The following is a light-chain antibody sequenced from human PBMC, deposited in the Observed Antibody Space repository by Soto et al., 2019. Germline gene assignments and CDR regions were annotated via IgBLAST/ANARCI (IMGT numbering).Light chain of an antibody. CDR2: EVS. CDR3: SSYRLSSTLDYV. CDR1: SSEVGTYNY. J-gene: IGLJ1*01. V-gene: IGLV2-14*01. Sequence: QSVLTQPASVSGAPGQSSTISCTGTSSEVGTYNYVSWYQKHPGKAPKLMIYEVSNRPSGISNRFSGSKSGNTASLTISGLQAEDEADYYCSSYRLSSTLDYVFGTGTKVTVL.